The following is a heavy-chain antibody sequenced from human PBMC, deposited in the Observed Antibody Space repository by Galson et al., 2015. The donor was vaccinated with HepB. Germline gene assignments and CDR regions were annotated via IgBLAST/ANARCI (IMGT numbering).Heavy chain of an antibody. CDR1: GFTFSSYA. Sequence: SLRLSCAASGFTFSSYAMSWVRQAPGKGLEWVSAISGSGGSTYYADSVKGRFTIPRDNSKNTLYLQMNSLRAEDTAVYYCAKVSLAYYYYGMDVWGQGTTVTVSS. V-gene: IGHV3-23*01. J-gene: IGHJ6*02. CDR3: AKVSLAYYYYGMDV. CDR2: ISGSGGST.